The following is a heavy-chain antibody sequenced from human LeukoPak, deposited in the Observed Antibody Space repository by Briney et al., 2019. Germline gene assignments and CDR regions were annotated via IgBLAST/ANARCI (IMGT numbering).Heavy chain of an antibody. CDR2: IIPIFGTA. J-gene: IGHJ6*03. D-gene: IGHD3-10*01. V-gene: IGHV1-69*13. Sequence: SVKVSCKASGGTFSSYAISWVRQAPGQGLEWMGGIIPIFGTANYAQKFQGRVTITADESTSTGYMELSSLRAEDTAVYYCARGLRGVYYYYMDVWGKGTTVTISS. CDR1: GGTFSSYA. CDR3: ARGLRGVYYYYMDV.